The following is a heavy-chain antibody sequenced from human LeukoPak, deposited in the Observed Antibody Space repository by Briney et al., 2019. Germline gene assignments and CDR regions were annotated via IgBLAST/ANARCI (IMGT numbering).Heavy chain of an antibody. Sequence: GGSLRLSCAASGFTFSGYWMTWVRQAPGKGLEWVANIKQDASDKYYVDSVKGRFTTSRDNTKNSLYLQMNSLGAEDTAVYYCARDLKEGCFDPWGQGTLVTVSS. CDR2: IKQDASDK. J-gene: IGHJ5*02. V-gene: IGHV3-7*01. CDR1: GFTFSGYW. CDR3: ARDLKEGCFDP.